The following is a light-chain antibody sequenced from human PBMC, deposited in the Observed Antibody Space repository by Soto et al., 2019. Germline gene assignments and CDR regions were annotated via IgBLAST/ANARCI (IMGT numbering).Light chain of an antibody. CDR2: DVN. CDR3: SSYTNTNTLV. V-gene: IGLV2-14*01. CDR1: TSDVGGYNH. J-gene: IGLJ2*01. Sequence: QSALIQPASVSGSPGQSITISCTGTTSDVGGYNHVYRFQQHPGKVPKLMIYDVNNRPSGVSNRVSGSKSGNTDSLTISGLQAEDEAVYYCSSYTNTNTLVFGGGTKLTVL.